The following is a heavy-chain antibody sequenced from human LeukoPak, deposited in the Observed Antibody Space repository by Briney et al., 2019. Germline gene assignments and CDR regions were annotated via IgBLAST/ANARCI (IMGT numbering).Heavy chain of an antibody. CDR2: ISYDGSNK. Sequence: TGGSLRLSCAASGFTFSSYAMHWVRQAPGKGLEWVAVISYDGSNKYYADSVKGRFTISRDNSKNTLCLQMNSLRAEDTAVYYCARDLESSYYGSGSPFNWFDPWGQGTLVTVSS. CDR3: ARDLESSYYGSGSPFNWFDP. CDR1: GFTFSSYA. V-gene: IGHV3-30*04. D-gene: IGHD3-10*01. J-gene: IGHJ5*02.